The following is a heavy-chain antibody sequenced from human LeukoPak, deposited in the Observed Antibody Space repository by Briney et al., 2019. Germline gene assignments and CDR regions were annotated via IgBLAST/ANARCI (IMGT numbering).Heavy chain of an antibody. Sequence: GASVKVSCKASGYTFTGYYMHWVRQAPGQGLEWMGWINPNSGGTNYAQQFQGGVTLTRATSISTAYMELSRLRSDDTGVYYCARIYCSSTSCENWFDPWGQGTLVTVSS. CDR1: GYTFTGYY. CDR3: ARIYCSSTSCENWFDP. V-gene: IGHV1-2*02. CDR2: INPNSGGT. J-gene: IGHJ5*02. D-gene: IGHD2-2*01.